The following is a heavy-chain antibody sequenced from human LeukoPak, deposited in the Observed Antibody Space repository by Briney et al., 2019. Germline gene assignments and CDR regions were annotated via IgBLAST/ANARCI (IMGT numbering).Heavy chain of an antibody. Sequence: GGSLRLSCTASGLTFGDYAMSWVRQAPGKGLEWVSYISSSSSTIYYADSVKGRFTISRDNAKNSLYLQMNSLRAEDTAVYYCARMAYCSGASCHGGAFDIWGQGTMVTVSS. CDR2: ISSSSSTI. D-gene: IGHD2-15*01. CDR1: GLTFGDYA. J-gene: IGHJ3*02. V-gene: IGHV3-48*01. CDR3: ARMAYCSGASCHGGAFDI.